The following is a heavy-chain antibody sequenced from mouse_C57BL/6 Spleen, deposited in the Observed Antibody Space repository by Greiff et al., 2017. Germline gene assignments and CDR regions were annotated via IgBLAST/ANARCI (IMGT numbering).Heavy chain of an antibody. Sequence: VKLVESGPGLVAPSQSLSITCPVSGFSLTSYGVSWVRQPPGKGLEWLGVIWGDGSTNYHSAFISRLNISKDNSKSQVFLKLNSLQADDTATYYCAKPEAMITTRDYYAMDYWGQGTSVTVSS. V-gene: IGHV2-3*01. D-gene: IGHD2-4*01. CDR1: GFSLTSYG. CDR2: IWGDGST. J-gene: IGHJ4*01. CDR3: AKPEAMITTRDYYAMDY.